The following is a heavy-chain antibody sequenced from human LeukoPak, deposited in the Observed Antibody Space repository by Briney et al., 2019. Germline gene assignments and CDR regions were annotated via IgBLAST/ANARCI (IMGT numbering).Heavy chain of an antibody. CDR2: INPSGGST. D-gene: IGHD2-15*01. Sequence: ASVKVSCKASGYTFTSYYMHWVRQAPGQGLEWMGIINPSGGSTSYAQKFQGRITMTRDMSTSTVYMELSSLRSEDTAVYYCARNGKDRRGFRSMVALPYHFDYWGQGTLLTVSS. CDR3: ARNGKDRRGFRSMVALPYHFDY. V-gene: IGHV1-46*01. J-gene: IGHJ4*02. CDR1: GYTFTSYY.